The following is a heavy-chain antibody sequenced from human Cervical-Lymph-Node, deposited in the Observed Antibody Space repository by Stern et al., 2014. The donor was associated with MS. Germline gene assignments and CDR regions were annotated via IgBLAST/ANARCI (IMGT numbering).Heavy chain of an antibody. Sequence: QVQLVQSGAEVKKPGASVRVSCKASGYTFTSYGVSWVRQAPGQGLEWMGWISAYHGNTNYAQKVQDRVTITTDTSTTTTYMELRSLRSDDTAVYFCARAWPTSSNPMTTAITHSYYFDYWGQGTLVTVSS. CDR1: GYTFTSYG. CDR3: ARAWPTSSNPMTTAITHSYYFDY. V-gene: IGHV1-18*01. D-gene: IGHD4-23*01. J-gene: IGHJ4*02. CDR2: ISAYHGNT.